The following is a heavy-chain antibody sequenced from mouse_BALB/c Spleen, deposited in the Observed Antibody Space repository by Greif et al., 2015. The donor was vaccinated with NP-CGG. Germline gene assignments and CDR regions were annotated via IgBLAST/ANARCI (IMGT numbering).Heavy chain of an antibody. CDR1: GFNIKDTY. J-gene: IGHJ4*01. CDR3: ARLFYYGNYEGYAMDY. V-gene: IGHV14-3*02. CDR2: IDPANGNT. D-gene: IGHD2-1*01. Sequence: VQLQQSGAELVKPGASVKLSCTASGFNIKDTYMHWVKQRPEQGLEWIGRIDPANGNTKYDPKFQGKATITADTSSNTAYLQLSSLTSEDTAVYYCARLFYYGNYEGYAMDYWGQGTSVTVSS.